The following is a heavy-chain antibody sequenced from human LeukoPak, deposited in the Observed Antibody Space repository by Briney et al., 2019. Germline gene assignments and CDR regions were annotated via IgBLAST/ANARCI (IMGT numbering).Heavy chain of an antibody. D-gene: IGHD3-16*01. CDR1: GRSISSHY. CDR2: IYYSGST. J-gene: IGHJ4*02. Sequence: SETLSLPCTLTGRSISSHYWSWIRQPPRKGLEWIGYIYYSGSTNYNPSLKSRVTISVDTSKNQFSLKLSSVTAADTAVYYCARTPYRNYFDYWGQGTLVTVSS. CDR3: ARTPYRNYFDY. V-gene: IGHV4-59*11.